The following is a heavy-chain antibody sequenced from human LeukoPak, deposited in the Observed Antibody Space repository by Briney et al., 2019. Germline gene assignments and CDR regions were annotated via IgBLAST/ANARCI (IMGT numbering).Heavy chain of an antibody. CDR2: IKSKTGGGTT. D-gene: IGHD4-23*01. CDR3: TTSYGGFFDY. V-gene: IGHV3-15*01. Sequence: GGSLRLSCAASGFTFSSYSMNWVRQAPGKGLEWVGRIKSKTGGGTTDYAAPVKGRFTISRDDSKNTLYLQMNSLKTEDTAVYYCTTSYGGFFDYWGQGTLVTVSS. J-gene: IGHJ4*02. CDR1: GFTFSSYS.